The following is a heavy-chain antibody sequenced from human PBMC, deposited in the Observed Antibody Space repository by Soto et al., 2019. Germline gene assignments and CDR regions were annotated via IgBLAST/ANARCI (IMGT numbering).Heavy chain of an antibody. Sequence: GGSLRLSCAASGFTFSSYGMHWVRQAPGKGLEWVAAIWYDGSNKYYADSVKGRFTISRDNSKNTLYLQMNSLRAEDAAVVYCGIDYEEQHLVLDAFDIWGQGTMVTVSS. CDR3: GIDYEEQHLVLDAFDI. CDR2: IWYDGSNK. D-gene: IGHD6-13*01. J-gene: IGHJ3*02. V-gene: IGHV3-33*01. CDR1: GFTFSSYG.